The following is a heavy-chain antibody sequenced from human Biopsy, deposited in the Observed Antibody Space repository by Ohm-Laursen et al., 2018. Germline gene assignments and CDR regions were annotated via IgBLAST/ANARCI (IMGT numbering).Heavy chain of an antibody. CDR2: ITCGSSNK. J-gene: IGHJ4*02. CDR1: GFIFSTYS. V-gene: IGHV3-30*03. CDR3: VRGYSSSWSGYLDH. Sequence: SLRLSCTASGFIFSTYSMHWVRQAPGKGLEWVSSITCGSSNKYYADSVKGRFTISRDNSKNTLYLQMNSLRTEDTALYYCVRGYSSSWSGYLDHWGQGTLVTVSS. D-gene: IGHD3-3*01.